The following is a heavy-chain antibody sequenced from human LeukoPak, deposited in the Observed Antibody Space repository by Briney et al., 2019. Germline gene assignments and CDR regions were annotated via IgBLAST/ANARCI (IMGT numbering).Heavy chain of an antibody. J-gene: IGHJ4*02. Sequence: SETLSLTCAVYGGSFSGYYWSWIRQPPGKGLEWIGEINHSGSTNYNPSLKSRDTISVDTSKNQFSLKLSSVTAADTAVYYCAIEASVVTAIDYWGQRTLVTVSS. CDR2: INHSGST. V-gene: IGHV4-34*01. CDR3: AIEASVVTAIDY. CDR1: GGSFSGYY. D-gene: IGHD2-21*02.